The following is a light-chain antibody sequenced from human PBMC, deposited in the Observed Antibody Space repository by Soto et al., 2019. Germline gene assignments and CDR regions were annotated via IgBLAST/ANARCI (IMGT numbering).Light chain of an antibody. CDR2: DVS. V-gene: IGLV2-14*01. CDR3: SSSTSTSTVT. Sequence: QSALTQPASVSGSPGQSITISGTGTSSDVGLYNYVSWYQHHPGKAPKLMIYDVSDRPSGVSNRFSGSKSGNTASLTISGLQAEDEGDYYCSSSTSTSTVTFGGGTKLTVL. J-gene: IGLJ2*01. CDR1: SSDVGLYNY.